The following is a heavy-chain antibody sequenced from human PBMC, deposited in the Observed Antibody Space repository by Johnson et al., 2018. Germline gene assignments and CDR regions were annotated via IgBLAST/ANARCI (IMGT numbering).Heavy chain of an antibody. V-gene: IGHV3-23*04. Sequence: VQLVESGGGLVQPGGSLRLSCAASGFTFSNYAMSWVRQAPGKGLEWVSAISAIGTSAYYADSVKGRFTISRDNSKNTLFLQMNSLRAEDTALYYCAKDTAPVTIYAGPHAFDIWGQGTMVTVSS. CDR3: AKDTAPVTIYAGPHAFDI. J-gene: IGHJ3*02. CDR1: GFTFSNYA. D-gene: IGHD3-3*01. CDR2: ISAIGTSA.